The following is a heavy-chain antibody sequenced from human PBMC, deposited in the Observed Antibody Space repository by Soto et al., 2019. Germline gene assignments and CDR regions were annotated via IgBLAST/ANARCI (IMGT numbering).Heavy chain of an antibody. CDR1: GFTFDDYA. J-gene: IGHJ4*02. V-gene: IGHV3-43D*04. CDR2: ISWDGGST. CDR3: AKDRGRWLRTGMYFDY. Sequence: PGGSLRLSCAASGFTFDDYAMHWVRQAPGKGLEWVSLISWDGGSTYYADSVKGRFTISRDNSKNSLYLQMNSLRAEDTALYYCAKDRGRWLRTGMYFDYWGQGTLVTVSS. D-gene: IGHD5-12*01.